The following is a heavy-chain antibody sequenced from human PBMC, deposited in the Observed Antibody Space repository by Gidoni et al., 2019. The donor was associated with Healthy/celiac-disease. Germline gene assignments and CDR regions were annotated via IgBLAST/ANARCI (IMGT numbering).Heavy chain of an antibody. Sequence: QVQLQESGPGLVKPSQTLSLTCTFSGGSISSGGYYWSWIRQHPGKGLEWIGYIYYSGSTYYNPSLKSRVTISVDTSKNQFSLKLSSVTAADTAVYYCARGPFHYYDSSGGVGPWGQGTLVTVSS. J-gene: IGHJ5*02. CDR3: ARGPFHYYDSSGGVGP. CDR2: IYYSGST. CDR1: GGSISSGGYY. V-gene: IGHV4-31*03. D-gene: IGHD3-22*01.